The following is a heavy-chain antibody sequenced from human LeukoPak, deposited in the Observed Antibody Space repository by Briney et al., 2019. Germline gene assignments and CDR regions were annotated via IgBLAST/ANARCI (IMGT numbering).Heavy chain of an antibody. CDR2: IYTSGST. Sequence: SETLSLTCTVSGGSLSSDYWNWIRQPAGKGLEWIGRIYTSGSTNYNPSLQSRVTMSLDTSKNKFSLMPSSVTAADTAVYYCARGRGWSWPGDQYYFDYWGRGTLVTVSS. CDR3: ARGRGWSWPGDQYYFDY. J-gene: IGHJ4*02. D-gene: IGHD6-19*01. V-gene: IGHV4-4*07. CDR1: GGSLSSDY.